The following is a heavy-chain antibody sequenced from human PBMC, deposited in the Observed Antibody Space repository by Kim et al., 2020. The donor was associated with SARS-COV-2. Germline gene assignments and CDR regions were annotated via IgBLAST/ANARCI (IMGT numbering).Heavy chain of an antibody. CDR3: AKDQGITIFGVVMVYGIAV. Sequence: GGSLRLSCAASGFTFSSYGMSWGRQGPGKGLEWVSVISGNGGRKYYADSVKGRFTISRDNSKNTLYLQMNSLRAEGTAVYYCAKDQGITIFGVVMVYGIAVWGQGPTVTVSS. J-gene: IGHJ6*02. CDR2: ISGNGGRK. CDR1: GFTFSSYG. V-gene: IGHV3-23*01. D-gene: IGHD3-3*01.